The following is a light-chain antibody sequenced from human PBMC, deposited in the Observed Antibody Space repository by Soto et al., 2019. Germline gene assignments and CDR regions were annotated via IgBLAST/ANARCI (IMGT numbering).Light chain of an antibody. Sequence: EIEMTQSPATLSVSAVERATLSCRASQSVSSNLAWYQQKPGQAPKLLIYDASTRASGIPARFSGSGSGTEFTLTISSLQSEDFAVYYCQQYNSCSTFGQGTKVDIK. CDR3: QQYNSCST. CDR1: QSVSSN. CDR2: DAS. V-gene: IGKV3-15*01. J-gene: IGKJ1*01.